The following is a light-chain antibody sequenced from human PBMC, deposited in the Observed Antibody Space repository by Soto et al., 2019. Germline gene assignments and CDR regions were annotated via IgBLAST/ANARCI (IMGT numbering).Light chain of an antibody. V-gene: IGKV3-15*01. CDR3: QQYNNWPPIT. Sequence: EIVLTQSPDTLYVSPGERVTLSCRASQSVSDNLAWYQQKPGQAPRLLIYGASTRATGIPARFSGSGSGTEFTLTISRLQSEDFAVYYCQQYNNWPPITFGQGTRLEIK. CDR2: GAS. J-gene: IGKJ5*01. CDR1: QSVSDN.